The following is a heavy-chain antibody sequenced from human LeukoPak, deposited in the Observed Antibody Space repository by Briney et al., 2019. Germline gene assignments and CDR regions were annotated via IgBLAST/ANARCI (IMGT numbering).Heavy chain of an antibody. Sequence: GGXXRLSCAASGFTFSSYSMNWVGQAPGKGVEGVSYISSSSSTIYYADSVKGGFTISRDNAKNSLYVQMNRLREEDTAVYYCARAARVLSRVLPVIAPYLDAFDIWGQGTMVTVSS. D-gene: IGHD2-21*01. V-gene: IGHV3-48*02. CDR2: ISSSSSTI. J-gene: IGHJ3*02. CDR1: GFTFSSYS. CDR3: ARAARVLSRVLPVIAPYLDAFDI.